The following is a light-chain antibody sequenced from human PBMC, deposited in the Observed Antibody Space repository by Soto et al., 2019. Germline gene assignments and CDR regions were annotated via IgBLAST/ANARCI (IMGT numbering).Light chain of an antibody. CDR3: SSYTSRTTHV. J-gene: IGLJ1*01. CDR1: SSDVGGYNY. Sequence: QSALTQPASVSGSPGQSITISCTGTSSDVGGYNYVSWYQQHPGKAPKLMIYEVSNRPSGVSFCFSGSKSGNTASLTISGLQAEDEADYYCSSYTSRTTHVFGTGTKV. V-gene: IGLV2-14*01. CDR2: EVS.